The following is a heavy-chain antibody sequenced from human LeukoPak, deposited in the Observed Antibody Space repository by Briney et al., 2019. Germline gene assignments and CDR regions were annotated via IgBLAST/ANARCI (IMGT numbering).Heavy chain of an antibody. CDR1: GFTFSSHG. D-gene: IGHD3-22*01. Sequence: PGGSLRLSCEASGFTFSSHGLHWVRQAPGKGLEWVAFISYDGGNQYYIDSVKGRFTISRDNSTNTLYLQMNSLRAEDTAVYYCAKGLKYSDSSGYPSWGQGTLVTVSS. CDR2: ISYDGGNQ. J-gene: IGHJ4*02. V-gene: IGHV3-30*02. CDR3: AKGLKYSDSSGYPS.